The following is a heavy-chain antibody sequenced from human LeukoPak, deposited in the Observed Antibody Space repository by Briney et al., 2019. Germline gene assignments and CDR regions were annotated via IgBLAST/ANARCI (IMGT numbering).Heavy chain of an antibody. CDR2: IWSDGSNT. J-gene: IGHJ4*02. D-gene: IGHD2-2*01. CDR3: ARDVCSSTSCSFGY. Sequence: GGSLRLSCAASGFTFSSYGMHWVRQAPGKGLEWVAAIWSDGSNTYYADSVKGRFTNSRDNSKNTLYLQMNSLRAEDTAVYFCARDVCSSTSCSFGYWGQGTLVTVSS. V-gene: IGHV3-33*01. CDR1: GFTFSSYG.